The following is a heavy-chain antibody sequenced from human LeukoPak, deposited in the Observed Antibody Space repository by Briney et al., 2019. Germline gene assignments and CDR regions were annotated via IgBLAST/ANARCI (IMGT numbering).Heavy chain of an antibody. D-gene: IGHD3-10*01. V-gene: IGHV4-59*01. CDR2: IYYSGST. CDR3: ARDYYDSGSSAL. CDR1: GGSISRYY. J-gene: IGHJ4*02. Sequence: KPSETLSLTCTVSGGSISRYYWSWIRQPPGKGLEWIGNIYYSGSTNYNPSLKSRVTISVDTSKNQFSLKVTSVTAADTAVYYCARDYYDSGSSALWGQGTLATVSS.